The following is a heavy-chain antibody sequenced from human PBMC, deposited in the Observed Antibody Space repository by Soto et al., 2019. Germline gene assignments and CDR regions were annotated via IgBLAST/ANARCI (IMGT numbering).Heavy chain of an antibody. CDR3: ARDYDSSGYFDY. V-gene: IGHV1-69*06. D-gene: IGHD3-22*01. Sequence: GASVKVSCKASGGTFSSYAISWVRQAPGQGLEWMGGIIPIFGTANYAQKFQGRVTITADKSTSTAYMELSSLRSEDTAVYYCARDYDSSGYFDYWGQGTLVTVSS. CDR1: GGTFSSYA. CDR2: IIPIFGTA. J-gene: IGHJ4*02.